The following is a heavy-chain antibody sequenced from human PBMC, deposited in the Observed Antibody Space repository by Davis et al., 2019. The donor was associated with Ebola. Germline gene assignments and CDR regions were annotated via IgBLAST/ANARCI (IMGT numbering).Heavy chain of an antibody. D-gene: IGHD6-13*01. Sequence: GGSLRLSCAASGFTFSSYAMSCVRQAPGKGLEWVSAISGSGGRTYYADSVKGRFTISRDNSKNTLYLQMNSLRAEDTAVYYCAKGRIAAEVVWFDPWGQGTLVTVSS. CDR2: ISGSGGRT. CDR1: GFTFSSYA. CDR3: AKGRIAAEVVWFDP. J-gene: IGHJ5*02. V-gene: IGHV3-23*01.